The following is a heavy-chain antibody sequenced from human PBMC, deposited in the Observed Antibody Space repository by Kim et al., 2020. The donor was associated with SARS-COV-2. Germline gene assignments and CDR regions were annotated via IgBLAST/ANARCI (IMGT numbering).Heavy chain of an antibody. CDR2: IYYSGST. D-gene: IGHD2-15*01. CDR3: ASIPGYCCGGSCYLYGWFDP. J-gene: IGHJ5*02. V-gene: IGHV4-31*03. Sequence: SETLSLTCTVSGGSISSGGYYWSWIRQHPGKGLEWIGYIYYSGSTYYNPSLKSRVTISVDTSKNQFSLKLSSVTAADTAVYYCASIPGYCCGGSCYLYGWFDPWGQGTLVTVSS. CDR1: GGSISSGGYY.